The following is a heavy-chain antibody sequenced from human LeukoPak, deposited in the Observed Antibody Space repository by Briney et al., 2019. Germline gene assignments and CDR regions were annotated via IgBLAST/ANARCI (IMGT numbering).Heavy chain of an antibody. V-gene: IGHV3-66*02. CDR1: GFTVSSNY. CDR3: ARDREGYYGSGSYVY. CDR2: IYSGGST. D-gene: IGHD3-10*01. J-gene: IGHJ4*02. Sequence: GGSLRLSCAASGFTVSSNYMSWVRQAPGKGLEWVSVIYSGGSTYYADSVKGRFTISRDNSKNTLYLQMTSLRAEDTAVYYCARDREGYYGSGSYVYWGQGTLVTVSS.